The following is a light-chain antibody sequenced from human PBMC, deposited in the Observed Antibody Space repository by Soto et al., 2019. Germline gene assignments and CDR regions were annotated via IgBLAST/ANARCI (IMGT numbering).Light chain of an antibody. CDR2: EGS. Sequence: QSALTQPASVSGSPGQSITISCTGTSSDVGSYNHVSWYQQHPGKAPKLMIYEGSKRPSGVSHRFSGAKSGNTASLTISGLQAEDDADYYCCSYAGSSTSVVFGGGTKLTVL. CDR3: CSYAGSSTSVV. CDR1: SSDVGSYNH. J-gene: IGLJ2*01. V-gene: IGLV2-23*01.